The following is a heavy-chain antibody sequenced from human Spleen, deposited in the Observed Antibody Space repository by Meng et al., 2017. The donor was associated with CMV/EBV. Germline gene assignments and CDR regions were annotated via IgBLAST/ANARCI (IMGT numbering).Heavy chain of an antibody. CDR3: VKGYSGSWYILPPRENNWFDP. J-gene: IGHJ5*02. CDR2: ISWNSGSM. V-gene: IGHV3-9*01. CDR1: GFTFDDYA. D-gene: IGHD6-13*01. Sequence: SMKISCAASGFTFDDYAMHWVRQAPGKGLEWVSGISWNSGSMGYAESVKGRFTISRDNAKNSLYLKMNSLRAEDTALYHCVKGYSGSWYILPPRENNWFDPWGQGTLVTVSS.